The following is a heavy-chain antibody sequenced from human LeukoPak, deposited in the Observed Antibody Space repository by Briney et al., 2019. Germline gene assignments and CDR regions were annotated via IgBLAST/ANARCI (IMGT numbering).Heavy chain of an antibody. CDR3: ARGVSSSWYLASDY. V-gene: IGHV4-59*01. Sequence: SETLSLTCTVSGGSISSYYWSWIRQPPGKGLEWIGYIYYSGSTNYNPSLKSRVTISVDTSKSQFSLKLSSVTAADTAVYYCARGVSSSWYLASDYWGQGTLVTVSS. J-gene: IGHJ4*02. D-gene: IGHD6-13*01. CDR1: GGSISSYY. CDR2: IYYSGST.